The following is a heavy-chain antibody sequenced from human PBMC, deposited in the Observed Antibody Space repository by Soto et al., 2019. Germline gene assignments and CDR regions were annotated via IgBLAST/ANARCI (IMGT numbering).Heavy chain of an antibody. CDR3: ARGEATFTAVAGASFDY. CDR2: IIPILGIA. CDR1: GGTFSSYT. D-gene: IGHD6-19*01. Sequence: QVQLVQSGAEVKKPGSSVKVSCKASGGTFSSYTISWVRQAPGQGLEWMGRIIPILGIANYAQKFQGRVTITAXXSXSXXYMELSSLRYEDTAVYYCARGEATFTAVAGASFDYWGQGTLVTVSS. V-gene: IGHV1-69*02. J-gene: IGHJ4*02.